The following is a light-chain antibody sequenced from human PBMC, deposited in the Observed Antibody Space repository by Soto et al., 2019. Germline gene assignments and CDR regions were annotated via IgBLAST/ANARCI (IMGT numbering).Light chain of an antibody. CDR1: SSNIGAGYD. CDR2: GNS. CDR3: QSYDSSLSGVV. J-gene: IGLJ2*01. Sequence: QSVLTQPPSVTGAPGQRVTISCTGSSSNIGAGYDIHWYQQLPGTAPKLLIYGNSNRPSGVPDRFSGSKSGTSASLAITGLQAEDEADYYCQSYDSSLSGVVSGGGT. V-gene: IGLV1-40*01.